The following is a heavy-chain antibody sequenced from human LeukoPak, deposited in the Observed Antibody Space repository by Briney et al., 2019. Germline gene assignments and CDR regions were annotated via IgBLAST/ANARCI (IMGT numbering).Heavy chain of an antibody. Sequence: GGSLRLSCEASGFIFRNYYMNWIRQTPGRGLEWVSYISSSGSKIYYADSVKGRFTISRDNAKNSLYLQMNSLTAEDTAIYYCAKDPVPSYYGSGSADYWGQGTLVTVSS. J-gene: IGHJ4*02. CDR1: GFIFRNYY. CDR3: AKDPVPSYYGSGSADY. D-gene: IGHD3-10*01. CDR2: ISSSGSKI. V-gene: IGHV3-11*01.